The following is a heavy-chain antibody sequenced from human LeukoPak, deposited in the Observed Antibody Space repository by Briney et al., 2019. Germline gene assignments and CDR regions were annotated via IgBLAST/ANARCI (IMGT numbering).Heavy chain of an antibody. CDR2: VDSSGNT. Sequence: SSETLSLTCSASVVSMNGYYWSWLRQSAGNRLEWIGHVDSSGNTNYNPSLESRVTMSVDTSKKQFSLKLTSVTAADMAVYFCARQFLVGSTFHAFDRWGQGTRVTVSS. J-gene: IGHJ3*01. CDR1: VVSMNGYY. CDR3: ARQFLVGSTFHAFDR. V-gene: IGHV4-4*07. D-gene: IGHD1-26*01.